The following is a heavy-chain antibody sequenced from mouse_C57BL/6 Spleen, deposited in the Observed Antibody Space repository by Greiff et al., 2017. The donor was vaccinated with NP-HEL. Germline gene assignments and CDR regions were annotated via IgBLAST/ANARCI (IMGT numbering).Heavy chain of an antibody. CDR2: ISGGGGNT. J-gene: IGHJ4*01. CDR3: ARHGDYDGAMDY. V-gene: IGHV5-9*01. Sequence: DVKLVESGGGLVKPGGSLKLSCAASGFTFSSYTMSWVRQTPEKRLEWVATISGGGGNTYYPDSVKGRFTISRDNAKNTLYLQMSSLRSEDTALYYCARHGDYDGAMDYWGQGTSVTVSS. D-gene: IGHD2-4*01. CDR1: GFTFSSYT.